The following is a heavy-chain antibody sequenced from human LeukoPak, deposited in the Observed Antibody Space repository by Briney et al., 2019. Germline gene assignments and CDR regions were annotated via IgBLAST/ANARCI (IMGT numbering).Heavy chain of an antibody. V-gene: IGHV3-48*01. D-gene: IGHD2-15*01. J-gene: IGHJ4*02. CDR1: GFTFSSYS. CDR2: ISSSSSTI. CDR3: AVGYCSGGSCYFFDY. Sequence: GGSLRLSCAASGFTFSSYSMNWVRQAPGKGLEWVSYISSSSSTIYYADSVKGRFTISRDNAKNSLYLQMNSLRAEDTAVYYCAVGYCSGGSCYFFDYWGQGILVTVSS.